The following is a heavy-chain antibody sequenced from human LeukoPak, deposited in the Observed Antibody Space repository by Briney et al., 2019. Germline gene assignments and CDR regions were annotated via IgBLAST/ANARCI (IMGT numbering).Heavy chain of an antibody. D-gene: IGHD4-11*01. CDR2: IGVGSGNT. J-gene: IGHJ5*02. Sequence: GASVKVSCKASSFTFSNSGVQWVRQARGQRFEWIGWIGVGSGNTNCAEGFQERVTITRDMSTSTAYMELRSLRSEDTAVYYCAADHDYSLSYDSYGPLDAWGQGTLVTVSS. CDR3: AADHDYSLSYDSYGPLDA. V-gene: IGHV1-58*01. CDR1: SFTFSNSG.